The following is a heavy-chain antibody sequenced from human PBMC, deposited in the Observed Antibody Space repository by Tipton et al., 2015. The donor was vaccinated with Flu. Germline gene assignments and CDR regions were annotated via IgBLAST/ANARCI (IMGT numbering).Heavy chain of an antibody. D-gene: IGHD2-8*01. V-gene: IGHV4-34*01. J-gene: IGHJ4*02. CDR1: GGSISSYY. CDR3: ARGRGGGVWNY. Sequence: TLSLTCTVSGGSISSYYWSWIRQPPGKGLEWIGEINHSGSTNYNPSLKSRVTISVDTSKNQFSLKLSSVTAADTAVYYCARGRGGGVWNYWGQGTLVTVSS. CDR2: INHSGST.